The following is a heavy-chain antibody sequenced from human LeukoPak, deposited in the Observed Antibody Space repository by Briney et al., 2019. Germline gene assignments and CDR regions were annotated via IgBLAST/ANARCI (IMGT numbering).Heavy chain of an antibody. V-gene: IGHV3-30*04. CDR2: ISYDGSNK. D-gene: IGHD2-2*01. Sequence: GGSLRLSCAASGFTFSSYAMHWVRQAPGKGLEWVAVISYDGSNKYYADSVKGRFTISRDNSKNTLYLQMNSLRAEDTAVYYCARNLYCSSTSCYIYYYYYGMDVWGQGTTVTVSS. CDR1: GFTFSSYA. CDR3: ARNLYCSSTSCYIYYYYYGMDV. J-gene: IGHJ6*02.